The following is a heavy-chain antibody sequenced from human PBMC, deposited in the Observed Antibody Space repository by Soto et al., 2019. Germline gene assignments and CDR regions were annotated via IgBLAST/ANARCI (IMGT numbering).Heavy chain of an antibody. V-gene: IGHV3-7*04. CDR1: GFTFNRYW. CDR2: INQDGSEK. D-gene: IGHD4-4*01. J-gene: IGHJ4*02. Sequence: EVQLVESGGGLVQPGGSLRLSCAASGFTFNRYWIKWVLQAPWRGLEWMGNINQDGSEKHYVDSVKGRFTISRDNAKDSVYLQMNSLKAEDTAMSYCARGGYDDSNQFDYWGQGTLVTVSS. CDR3: ARGGYDDSNQFDY.